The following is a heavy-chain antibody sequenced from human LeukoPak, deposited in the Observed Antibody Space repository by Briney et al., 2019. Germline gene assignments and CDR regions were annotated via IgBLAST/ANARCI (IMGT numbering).Heavy chain of an antibody. CDR3: ARHGKGVYDFWSGYHTPYYYMDV. V-gene: IGHV5-51*01. J-gene: IGHJ6*03. D-gene: IGHD3-3*01. CDR1: GYSFTSYW. CDR2: IYPGDSDT. Sequence: GESLKISCKGSGYSFTSYWIGWVRQMPGKGLEWMGIIYPGDSDTRYSPSFQGQVTISADKSISTAYLQWSSLKASDTAMYYCARHGKGVYDFWSGYHTPYYYMDVWGKGTTVTVSS.